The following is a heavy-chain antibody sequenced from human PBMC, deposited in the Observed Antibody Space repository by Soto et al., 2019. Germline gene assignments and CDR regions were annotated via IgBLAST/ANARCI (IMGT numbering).Heavy chain of an antibody. J-gene: IGHJ4*02. CDR1: GYSFTSYW. Sequence: GESLKISCKVSGYSFTSYWISWVRQAPGQGLEWMGWISAYNGNTYYAQKLQGRVTMTTDTSTSTAYMELRSLRSDDTAVYYWAREYYYGSGPWYWGQGTLVTV. D-gene: IGHD3-10*01. CDR3: AREYYYGSGPWY. CDR2: ISAYNGNT. V-gene: IGHV1-18*04.